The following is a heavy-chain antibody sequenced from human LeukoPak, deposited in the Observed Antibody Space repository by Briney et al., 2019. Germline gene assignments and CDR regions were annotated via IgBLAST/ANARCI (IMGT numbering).Heavy chain of an antibody. CDR3: ASEIAAAGTVVDY. Sequence: SGGPLRLSCAASGLTFSSYEMNWVRQAPGKGLEWVSYISSSGSTIYYADSVKGRFTISRDNAKNSLYLQMNSLRATDTAVYYCASEIAAAGTVVDYWGQGTLVTVSS. CDR1: GLTFSSYE. V-gene: IGHV3-48*03. J-gene: IGHJ4*02. CDR2: ISSSGSTI. D-gene: IGHD6-13*01.